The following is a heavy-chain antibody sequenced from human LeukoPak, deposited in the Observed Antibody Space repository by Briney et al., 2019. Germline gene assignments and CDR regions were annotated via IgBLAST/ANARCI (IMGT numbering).Heavy chain of an antibody. CDR1: GGSISSSSYY. V-gene: IGHV4-39*07. D-gene: IGHD5-18*01. CDR2: IYYSGST. CDR3: ARDHGYRAFDI. J-gene: IGHJ3*02. Sequence: SETLSLTCTVSGGSISSSSYYWGWIRQPPGKGLEWIGSIYYSGSTYYNPSLKSRVTISVDTSKDQFSLKLSSVTAADTAVYYCARDHGYRAFDIWGQGTMVTVSS.